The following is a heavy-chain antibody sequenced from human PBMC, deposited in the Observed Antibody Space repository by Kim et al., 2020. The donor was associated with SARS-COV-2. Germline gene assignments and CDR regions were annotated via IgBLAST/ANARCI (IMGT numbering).Heavy chain of an antibody. Sequence: SVKCRITISRDKSKNTLYLQMNSLRAEDTAVYYCAREFRVAAGAAASFDYWGQGTLVSVSS. V-gene: IGHV3-30*07. J-gene: IGHJ4*02. CDR3: AREFRVAAGAAASFDY. D-gene: IGHD1-26*01.